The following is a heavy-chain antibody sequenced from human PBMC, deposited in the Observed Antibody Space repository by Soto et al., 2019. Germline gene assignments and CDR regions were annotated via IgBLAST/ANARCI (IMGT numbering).Heavy chain of an antibody. J-gene: IGHJ4*02. D-gene: IGHD3-10*01. V-gene: IGHV3-15*07. CDR1: GFIFSNAW. Sequence: GGSLRLSCAASGFIFSNAWINWVRQVPGKGLEWVGRIKSKINGGTADYAAPVQGRFAVSRDDSKNMVFLQMNSLKTEDTGIYYCTTFFLSSLPLVWFVYRGQGTVGTVSS. CDR2: IKSKINGGTA. CDR3: TTFFLSSLPLVWFVY.